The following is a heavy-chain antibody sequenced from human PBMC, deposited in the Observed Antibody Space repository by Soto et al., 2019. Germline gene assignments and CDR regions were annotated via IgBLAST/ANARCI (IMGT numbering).Heavy chain of an antibody. CDR3: ARDGGYHYYGSPSGQFDF. CDR1: GNSISTTNW. D-gene: IGHD3-22*01. V-gene: IGHV4-4*02. J-gene: IGHJ4*02. Sequence: SETLSLTCVVSGNSISTTNWWSWVRQSPGKGLEWIGEIYHSGSTNYNPSLKSRVTISVDKSKNQFSLKLSSVTAADTAAYYCARDGGYHYYGSPSGQFDFWGQGTLVTVSS. CDR2: IYHSGST.